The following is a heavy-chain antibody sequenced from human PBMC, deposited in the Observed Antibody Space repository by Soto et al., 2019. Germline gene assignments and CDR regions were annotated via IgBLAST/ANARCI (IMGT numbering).Heavy chain of an antibody. CDR2: LQTDGSHP. V-gene: IGHV3-74*01. J-gene: IGHJ4*02. CDR3: ARGGDPDY. Sequence: EVQLVESGGGLVQPGGSLRLSCVASGFTFNYYWMHWVRQAPGEGLMWVSRLQTDGSHPDYAGSVKGRFTISSDKAKNTLYLQMNNLRAEDSAVYYCARGGDPDYWGQGTLVTVSS. D-gene: IGHD2-21*02. CDR1: GFTFNYYW.